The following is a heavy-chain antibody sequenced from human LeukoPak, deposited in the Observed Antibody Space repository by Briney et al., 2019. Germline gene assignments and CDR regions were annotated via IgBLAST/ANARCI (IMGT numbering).Heavy chain of an antibody. Sequence: ASVKVSCKASGYTFTSYYMHLVRQARGRGLEWMGIINPSGGSTSYAQKFQGRVTMTRDTSTSTVYMELSSLRSEDTAVYYCARDSVGSAAGIDYWGQGTLVTVSS. J-gene: IGHJ4*02. V-gene: IGHV1-46*03. D-gene: IGHD6-13*01. CDR2: INPSGGST. CDR3: ARDSVGSAAGIDY. CDR1: GYTFTSYY.